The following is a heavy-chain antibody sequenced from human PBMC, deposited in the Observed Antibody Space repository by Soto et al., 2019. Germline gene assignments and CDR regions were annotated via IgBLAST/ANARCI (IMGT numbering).Heavy chain of an antibody. V-gene: IGHV4-31*03. CDR1: GGSISSGGYY. Sequence: SETLSLTCTVSGGSISSGGYYWSWIRQHPGKGLEWIGYIYYSGSTYYNPSLKSRVTISVDTSKNQFSLKLSSVTAADTAVYYCARVFGVATILDYWGQGTLVTVSS. CDR3: ARVFGVATILDY. CDR2: IYYSGST. J-gene: IGHJ4*02. D-gene: IGHD5-12*01.